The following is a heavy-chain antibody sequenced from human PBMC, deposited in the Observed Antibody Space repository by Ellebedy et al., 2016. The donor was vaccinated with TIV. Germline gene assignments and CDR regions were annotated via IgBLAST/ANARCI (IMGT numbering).Heavy chain of an antibody. Sequence: SVKVSCXASGGTFSSYAISWVRQAPGQGLEWMGGIIPIFGTANYAQKFQGRVTITADESTSTAYMELSSLRSEDTAVYYCASTGFYYYYGMDVWGQGTTVTVSS. J-gene: IGHJ6*02. V-gene: IGHV1-69*13. CDR1: GGTFSSYA. CDR2: IIPIFGTA. CDR3: ASTGFYYYYGMDV.